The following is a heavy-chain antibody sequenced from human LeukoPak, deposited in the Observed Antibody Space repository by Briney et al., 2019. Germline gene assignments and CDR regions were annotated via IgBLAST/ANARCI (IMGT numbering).Heavy chain of an antibody. V-gene: IGHV4-34*01. J-gene: IGHJ4*02. CDR2: INHSGST. CDR3: ARVYYDILTGYYEDH. D-gene: IGHD3-9*01. Sequence: SETLSLTCAVYGGSFSGYYWSWIRQPPGKGLDWIGEINHSGSTNYNPSLKSRVTISVDTSKNQFSLKLSSVTAADTAVYYCARVYYDILTGYYEDHWGQGTLVTVSS. CDR1: GGSFSGYY.